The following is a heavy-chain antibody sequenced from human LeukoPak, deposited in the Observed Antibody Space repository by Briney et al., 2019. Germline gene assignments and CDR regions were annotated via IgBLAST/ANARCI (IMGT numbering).Heavy chain of an antibody. Sequence: SETLSLTCTVFGGSISSYYWSWIRQPPGKGLEWIGYIYTSGSTNYNPSLKSRVTVSVDTSKNQFSLKLYSVTAADTAVYYCARLYSSSSPFDYWGQGTLVTVSS. V-gene: IGHV4-4*09. CDR3: ARLYSSSSPFDY. J-gene: IGHJ4*02. D-gene: IGHD6-6*01. CDR1: GGSISSYY. CDR2: IYTSGST.